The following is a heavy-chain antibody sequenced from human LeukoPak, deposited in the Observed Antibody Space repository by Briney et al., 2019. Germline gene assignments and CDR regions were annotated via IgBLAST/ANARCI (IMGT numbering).Heavy chain of an antibody. CDR2: IYYSGST. J-gene: IGHJ4*02. D-gene: IGHD3-3*01. CDR3: ASRSSIWSGYQDTLYYFDS. Sequence: KPSETPSLTCTVSGGSISSYYWSWIRQPPGKRLEWIGHIYYSGSTNYNPSLKSRVTISVDTSKNQFSLKLSSVTAAGTAVYYCASRSSIWSGYQDTLYYFDSWGQGTLVTVSS. V-gene: IGHV4-59*01. CDR1: GGSISSYY.